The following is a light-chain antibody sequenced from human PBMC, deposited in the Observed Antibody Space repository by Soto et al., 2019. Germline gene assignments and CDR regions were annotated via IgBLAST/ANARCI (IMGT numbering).Light chain of an antibody. CDR3: CSYAGSYTLV. J-gene: IGLJ2*01. CDR1: SRDVGGYNY. V-gene: IGLV2-11*01. Sequence: QSALTQPRSVSGSPGQSVTISCTGTSRDVGGYNYVSWYQQHPGKAPKLMIYDVSKRPSGVPDRFSGSKSGNTASLTISGLQAEDEADYYCCSYAGSYTLVFCGGTKVTVL. CDR2: DVS.